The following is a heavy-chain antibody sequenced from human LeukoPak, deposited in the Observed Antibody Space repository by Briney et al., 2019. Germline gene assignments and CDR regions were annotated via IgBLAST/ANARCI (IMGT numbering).Heavy chain of an antibody. D-gene: IGHD3-22*01. Sequence: GGSLRLSCAASGFTLSSYWMHWFRQVPGKGPVWVSVINKDGTSATYADSVRGRFTISRDNAKNTLYLQMNSLRVEDTAVYYCARVLDRGGYSLSVLRYWGQGTLVTVSS. J-gene: IGHJ4*02. CDR3: ARVLDRGGYSLSVLRY. CDR2: INKDGTSA. CDR1: GFTLSSYW. V-gene: IGHV3-74*01.